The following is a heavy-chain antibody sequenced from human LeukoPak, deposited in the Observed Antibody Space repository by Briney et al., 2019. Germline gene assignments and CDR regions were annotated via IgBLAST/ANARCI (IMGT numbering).Heavy chain of an antibody. Sequence: GGSLRLSCAASGFTFSDYTMNWVCQARGKGLEWVSSISTTSNYIYYADSVKGRFTISRDTAKNSLYLQMNSLRAEHTAVYYCARDHQYSTGMDVWGQGTTVTVSS. CDR1: GFTFSDYT. V-gene: IGHV3-21*01. D-gene: IGHD6-6*01. CDR3: ARDHQYSTGMDV. CDR2: ISTTSNYI. J-gene: IGHJ6*02.